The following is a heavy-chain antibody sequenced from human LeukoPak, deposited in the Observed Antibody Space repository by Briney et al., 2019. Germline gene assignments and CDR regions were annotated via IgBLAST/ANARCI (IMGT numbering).Heavy chain of an antibody. Sequence: GGSLRLSCAASGFTFSSYAMSWVRQAPGKGLEWVSAISGSGGSTYCADSVKGRFTISRDNSKNTLYLQMNSLRAEDTAVYYCAKDRERHTAMVRWFDYWGQGTLVTVSS. CDR1: GFTFSSYA. D-gene: IGHD5-18*01. J-gene: IGHJ4*02. CDR2: ISGSGGST. CDR3: AKDRERHTAMVRWFDY. V-gene: IGHV3-23*01.